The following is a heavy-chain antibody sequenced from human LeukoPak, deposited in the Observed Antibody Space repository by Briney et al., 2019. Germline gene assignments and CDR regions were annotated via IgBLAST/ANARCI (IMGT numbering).Heavy chain of an antibody. CDR2: IGGSGGAI. CDR1: GFTFSRYA. V-gene: IGHV3-23*01. J-gene: IGHJ4*02. D-gene: IGHD6-19*01. Sequence: PGGSLRLSCAASGFTFSRYAMSWVRQAPGKGLQWVSEIGGSGGAIYYADSVRGRFTVSRDNSKNTLYLQMNSLRAEDTGVYYCAKDLSSGSRRAYWGQGILVTVSS. CDR3: AKDLSSGSRRAY.